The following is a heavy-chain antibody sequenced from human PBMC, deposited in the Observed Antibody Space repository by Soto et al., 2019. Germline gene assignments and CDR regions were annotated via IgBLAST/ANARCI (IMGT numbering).Heavy chain of an antibody. D-gene: IGHD3-3*01. CDR3: AKADYFTILGVVTGSSGY. V-gene: IGHV3-23*01. CDR2: ISGSGGST. J-gene: IGHJ4*02. CDR1: GHTFSHRY. Sequence: PGGSVRLSSAASGHTFSHRYMACVRQAPGKGLEWVSAISGSGGSTYYADSVKGRFTISRDNSKNTLYLQMNSLRAEDTAVYYCAKADYFTILGVVTGSSGYCCQGIL.